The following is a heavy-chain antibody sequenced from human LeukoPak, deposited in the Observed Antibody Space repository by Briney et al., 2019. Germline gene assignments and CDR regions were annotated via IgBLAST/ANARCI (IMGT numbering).Heavy chain of an antibody. CDR1: GFTFSSYG. V-gene: IGHV3-30*02. CDR3: AKEVPAAISNWFDP. J-gene: IGHJ5*02. CDR2: IRYDGSNK. Sequence: GGSLRLSGAASGFTFSSYGMHWVRQTPGKGLEWVAFIRYDGSNKYYADSVKGRYTISRDNSKNTLYLQMNSLRAEDTAVYYCAKEVPAAISNWFDPWGQGTLVTVSS. D-gene: IGHD2-2*01.